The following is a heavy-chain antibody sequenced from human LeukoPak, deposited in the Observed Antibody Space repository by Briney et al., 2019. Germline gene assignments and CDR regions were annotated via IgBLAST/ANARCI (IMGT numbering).Heavy chain of an antibody. CDR2: IWYGGSNK. CDR1: GFDFSFYW. CDR3: ARGRIPSLPFDY. V-gene: IGHV3-33*08. J-gene: IGHJ4*02. D-gene: IGHD3-10*01. Sequence: GGSLRLSCAASGFDFSFYWMTWVRQAPGKGLEWVAVIWYGGSNKYYADSVKGRFTISRDNSKNTLYLQMNSLRAEDTAVYYCARGRIPSLPFDYWGQGTLVTVSS.